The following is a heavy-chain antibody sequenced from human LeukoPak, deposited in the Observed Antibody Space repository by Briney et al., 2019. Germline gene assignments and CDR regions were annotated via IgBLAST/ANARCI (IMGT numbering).Heavy chain of an antibody. CDR1: GGSISSSSYY. V-gene: IGHV4-61*05. CDR2: IYYSGNT. D-gene: IGHD1-26*01. Sequence: ASETLSLTCTVSGGSISSSSYYWVWIRQPPGKGLEWIGYIYYSGNTNYNPSLKSRVTISVDTSKNQFSLRLTSVTAADTAVYYCARGELVFDYWGQGTLVTVSS. J-gene: IGHJ4*02. CDR3: ARGELVFDY.